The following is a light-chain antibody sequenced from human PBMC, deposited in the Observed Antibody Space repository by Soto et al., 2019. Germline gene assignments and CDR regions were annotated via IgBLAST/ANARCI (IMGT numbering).Light chain of an antibody. CDR2: DVS. CDR1: SSDVGGYNY. CDR3: SSYTSSSTVI. Sequence: QSALTQPASVSGSPGQSIAISCTGSSSDVGGYNYVSWYQQHSGKAPKLMIYDVSNRPSGVSDRFSGSKSGNTASLTISGLQAEDDAEYYCSSYTSSSTVIFGGGTKLTVL. J-gene: IGLJ2*01. V-gene: IGLV2-14*01.